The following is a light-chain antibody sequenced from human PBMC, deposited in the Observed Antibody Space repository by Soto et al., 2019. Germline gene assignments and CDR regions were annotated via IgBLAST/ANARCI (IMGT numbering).Light chain of an antibody. J-gene: IGKJ2*01. CDR3: HPYGSSPPYT. Sequence: EIVLTQSPGTLSLSPGERATLSCRASLSVSSSYLAWYQQKPGQAPRLLMYGASSRATGIPDRFSGSGFGTDFTLTISRLEPEDFAVYYCHPYGSSPPYTFGQGTKLEIK. CDR1: LSVSSSY. V-gene: IGKV3-20*01. CDR2: GAS.